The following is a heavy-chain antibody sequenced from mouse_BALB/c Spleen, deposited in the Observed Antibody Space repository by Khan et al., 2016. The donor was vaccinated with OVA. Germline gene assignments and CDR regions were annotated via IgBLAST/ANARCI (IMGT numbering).Heavy chain of an antibody. CDR1: GSTFTSYG. Sequence: VQLKESGAELGRPGSSVKLSCKTSGSTFTSYGIKWVKQRPGQGLEWIGYIYPGNGYIEYNEKFQGKAILTSDTSSNTAYMQLRSLTSEDSAIYFCTTAYYRYYFDYWGQGTTLTVSS. CDR3: TTAYYRYYFDY. D-gene: IGHD2-12*01. V-gene: IGHV1S134*01. J-gene: IGHJ2*01. CDR2: IYPGNGYI.